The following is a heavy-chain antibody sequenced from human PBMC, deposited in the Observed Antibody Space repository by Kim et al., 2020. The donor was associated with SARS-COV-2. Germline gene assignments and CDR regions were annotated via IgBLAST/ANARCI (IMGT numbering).Heavy chain of an antibody. J-gene: IGHJ3*01. CDR2: IHHKWIA. CDR1: GGFINISVHT. CDR3: ARVTDFSDGGAYQDAFDV. V-gene: IGHV4-30-2*01. D-gene: IGHD2-21*01. Sequence: SETLSLTCAVSGGFINISVHTWIWIRQPPGKDLDWISYIHHKWIAHYNPSLRTRVTRSVNTSKNEFFLKLTSVSAADTAIYYCARVTDFSDGGAYQDAFDVWGPGTMVTAS.